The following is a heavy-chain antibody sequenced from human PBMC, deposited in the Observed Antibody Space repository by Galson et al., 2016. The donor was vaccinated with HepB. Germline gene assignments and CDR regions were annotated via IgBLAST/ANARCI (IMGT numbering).Heavy chain of an antibody. CDR1: GFIFSSYA. Sequence: SLRLSCAASGFIFSSYAMSWVRQAPGKGLEWVSTITDDGVGTFYADSVEGRFTISRDNSKNTLFLQMNRLSAEDTALYYCAKDRGGVFSAYHFDSWGQGALVPVSS. CDR2: ITDDGVGT. V-gene: IGHV3-23*01. CDR3: AKDRGGVFSAYHFDS. J-gene: IGHJ4*02. D-gene: IGHD3-22*01.